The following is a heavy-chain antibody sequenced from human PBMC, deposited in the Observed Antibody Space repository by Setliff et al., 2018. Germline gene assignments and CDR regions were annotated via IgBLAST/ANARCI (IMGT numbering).Heavy chain of an antibody. CDR2: INPHSGGT. Sequence: ASVKVSCKASGYTFTGYYIHWVRQAPGQGLEWMGWINPHSGGTNFPQTFQGRVTMTRDTSINTAYMELSRLTCDDTAVYYCARDRKEVVISPSQAAFDIWGQGTMVTVSS. J-gene: IGHJ3*02. V-gene: IGHV1-2*02. CDR1: GYTFTGYY. CDR3: ARDRKEVVISPSQAAFDI. D-gene: IGHD3-22*01.